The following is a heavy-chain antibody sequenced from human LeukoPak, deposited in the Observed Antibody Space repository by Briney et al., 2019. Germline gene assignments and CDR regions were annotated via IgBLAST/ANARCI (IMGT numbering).Heavy chain of an antibody. CDR3: ARDAQRGFDYSNSLEY. V-gene: IGHV3-33*01. Sequence: GGSLRLSCAASGFIYSHYGMHWVRQAPGKGLEWAAVICSDGSNRFYADSVKGRFTISRDNAQKKLFMKMNSLRAEDTAMNYCARDAQRGFDYSNSLEYWGHGTLVTVSS. CDR1: GFIYSHYG. CDR2: ICSDGSNR. J-gene: IGHJ4*01. D-gene: IGHD4-11*01.